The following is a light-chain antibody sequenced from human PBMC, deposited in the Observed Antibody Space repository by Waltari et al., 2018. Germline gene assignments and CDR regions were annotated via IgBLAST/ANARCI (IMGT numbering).Light chain of an antibody. J-gene: IGLJ2*01. CDR2: DVS. V-gene: IGLV2-14*03. CDR1: TSAVGVTVS. Sequence: LPSPPPVPGPLDRPTTFPAPGSTSAVGVTVSSPGYQDHQGQAPKAIIYDVSNRPSGVSDRFSGSKSGNTASLTISGLQAEDEANYYCTSQSRNNVVIFGGGTKLTVL. CDR3: TSQSRNNVVI.